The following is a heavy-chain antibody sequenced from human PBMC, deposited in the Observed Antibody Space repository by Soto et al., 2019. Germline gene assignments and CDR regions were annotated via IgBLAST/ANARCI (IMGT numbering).Heavy chain of an antibody. CDR3: AKDGIRKDDY. Sequence: EVQLLESGGDFIQTGGSLRLSCAASGFRIANYAMSWVRQAPGKGLEWVASISDSGTNTFYADSVEGRFAISRDTSKNTVYMQMNNLRAEDTALYYCAKDGIRKDDYWGQGTLVTVSS. V-gene: IGHV3-23*01. CDR1: GFRIANYA. J-gene: IGHJ4*02. CDR2: ISDSGTNT.